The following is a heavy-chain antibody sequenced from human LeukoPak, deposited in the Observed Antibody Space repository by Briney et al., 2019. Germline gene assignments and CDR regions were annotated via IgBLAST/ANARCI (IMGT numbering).Heavy chain of an antibody. CDR2: TSALNGYT. Sequence: GASVKVSCKASGYTFTSYGISWVRQAPGQGLEWMGWTSALNGYTNYAQKVQGRVTMTTDTSTTTGHMELRSLRSDDTAMYFCARGASVAGPFDYWGQGTLVTVSS. CDR3: ARGASVAGPFDY. J-gene: IGHJ4*02. V-gene: IGHV1-18*01. CDR1: GYTFTSYG. D-gene: IGHD6-19*01.